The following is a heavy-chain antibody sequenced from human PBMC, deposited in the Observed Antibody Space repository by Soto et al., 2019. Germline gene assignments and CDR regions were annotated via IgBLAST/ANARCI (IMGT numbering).Heavy chain of an antibody. Sequence: ASVKVSCKASGYTFTGYYMHWVRQAPGQGLEWMGWINPNSGGTNYAQKFQGWVTMTRDTSISTAYMELSRLRSDDTAVYYCASNYGSGPYYYGMDVWGQGTTVTVSS. V-gene: IGHV1-2*04. CDR2: INPNSGGT. CDR1: GYTFTGYY. D-gene: IGHD3-10*01. J-gene: IGHJ6*02. CDR3: ASNYGSGPYYYGMDV.